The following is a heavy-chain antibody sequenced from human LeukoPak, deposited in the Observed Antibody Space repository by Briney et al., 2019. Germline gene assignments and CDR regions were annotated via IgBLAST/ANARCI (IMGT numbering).Heavy chain of an antibody. CDR3: ARGSYSSSWYGSEYFQH. CDR1: GFTFSSYW. V-gene: IGHV3-74*01. J-gene: IGHJ1*01. Sequence: TGGSLRLSCAASGFTFSSYWMHWVRQAPGKGLVWVSRMNSDRSSTSYADSVKGRFTISRDNAKNTLYLQMNSLRAEDTAVYYCARGSYSSSWYGSEYFQHWGQGTLVTVSS. D-gene: IGHD6-13*01. CDR2: MNSDRSST.